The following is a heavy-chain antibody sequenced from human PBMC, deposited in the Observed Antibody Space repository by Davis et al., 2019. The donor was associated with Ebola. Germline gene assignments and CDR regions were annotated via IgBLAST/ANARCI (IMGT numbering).Heavy chain of an antibody. J-gene: IGHJ5*02. CDR1: GGSISSSSYY. D-gene: IGHD3-22*01. V-gene: IGHV4-39*01. Sequence: SETLSLTCTVSGGSISSSSYYWGWIRQPPGKGLEWIGSIYYSGSTYYNPSLKSRVTISVDTSKNQFSLKLSSVTAADTAVYYCARHLTTYYYDSSGYYLRPTWFDPWGQGTLVTVSS. CDR3: ARHLTTYYYDSSGYYLRPTWFDP. CDR2: IYYSGST.